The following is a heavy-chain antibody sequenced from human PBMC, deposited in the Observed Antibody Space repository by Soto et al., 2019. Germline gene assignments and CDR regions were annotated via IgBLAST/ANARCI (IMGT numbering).Heavy chain of an antibody. CDR1: GGTFSSYA. Sequence: ASVKVSCKASGGTFSSYAISWVRQAPGQGLEWMGGIIPIFGTAHYAQKFQGRVTITADKSTSTAYMELSSLRSEDTAVYYCARAQYSSSWYFLGAFDIWGQGTMVTVSS. J-gene: IGHJ3*02. D-gene: IGHD6-13*01. CDR2: IIPIFGTA. V-gene: IGHV1-69*06. CDR3: ARAQYSSSWYFLGAFDI.